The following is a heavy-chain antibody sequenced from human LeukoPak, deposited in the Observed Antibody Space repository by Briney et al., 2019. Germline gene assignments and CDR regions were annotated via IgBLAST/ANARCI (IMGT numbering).Heavy chain of an antibody. J-gene: IGHJ4*02. D-gene: IGHD3-3*01. CDR3: ARDRPTGASRVFVVQ. V-gene: IGHV3-21*06. CDR1: GFTFSAYA. CDR2: MSSGSRYI. Sequence: GGSLRLSCTASGFTFSAYAMTWVRQAPGKGLEWISSMSSGSRYIYYADSVRGRFTISRDNTKNSLYPVMNNLRAEDTAIYYCARDRPTGASRVFVVQWGQGTPVTVS.